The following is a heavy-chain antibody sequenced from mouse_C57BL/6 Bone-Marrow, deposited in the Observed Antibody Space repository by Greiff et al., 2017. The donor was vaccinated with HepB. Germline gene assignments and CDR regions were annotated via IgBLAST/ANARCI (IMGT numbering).Heavy chain of an antibody. J-gene: IGHJ3*01. Sequence: QVQLQQPGAELVKPGASVKLSCKASGYTFTSYWMHWVKQRPGQGLEWIGMIHPNSGSTNYNEKFKSKATLTVDKSSSTAYMQLSSLTSEDSAVYYCARGGTSYGSSRCAYWGQGTLVTVSA. D-gene: IGHD1-1*01. CDR3: ARGGTSYGSSRCAY. V-gene: IGHV1-64*01. CDR1: GYTFTSYW. CDR2: IHPNSGST.